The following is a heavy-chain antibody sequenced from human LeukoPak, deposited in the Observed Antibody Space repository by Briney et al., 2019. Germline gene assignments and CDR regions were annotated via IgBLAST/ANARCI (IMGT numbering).Heavy chain of an antibody. CDR1: GGTFSSYA. D-gene: IGHD3-22*01. CDR3: AREVVITSYYFDY. Sequence: ASVKVSCKASGGTFSSYATSWVRQAPGQGLEWMGRIIPILGIANYAQKFQGRVTITADKSTSTAYMELSSLRSEDTAVYYCAREVVITSYYFDYWGQGTLVTVSS. CDR2: IIPILGIA. J-gene: IGHJ4*02. V-gene: IGHV1-69*04.